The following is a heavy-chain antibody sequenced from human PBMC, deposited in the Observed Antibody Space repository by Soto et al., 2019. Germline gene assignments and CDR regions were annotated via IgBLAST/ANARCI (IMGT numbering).Heavy chain of an antibody. CDR1: GGTFSSYA. V-gene: IGHV1-69*12. J-gene: IGHJ4*02. D-gene: IGHD1-26*01. Sequence: QVQLVQSGAEVRKPGSSVKVSCEASGGTFSSYALNWMRQAPGQGLEWMGGIIPLFGTTTYAEKFQGRVTITADESTRTAFLESSSLTSEDTAMYYCARDGGGATFDYWGQGTLVTVSS. CDR3: ARDGGGATFDY. CDR2: IIPLFGTT.